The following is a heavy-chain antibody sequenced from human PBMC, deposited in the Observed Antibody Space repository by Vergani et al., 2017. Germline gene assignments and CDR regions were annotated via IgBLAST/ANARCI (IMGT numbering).Heavy chain of an antibody. CDR1: GFTFSSYA. D-gene: IGHD1-1*01. Sequence: EVQLVESGGGLVQPGGSLRLSCAASGFTFSSYAMHWVRQAPGKGLEYVSAISSNGGSTYYANSVKGRFTISRDNSKNTLYLQMGSLRAEDMAVYYCAGVANWSPGYFDYWGQGTLVAVSS. CDR2: ISSNGGST. J-gene: IGHJ4*02. CDR3: AGVANWSPGYFDY. V-gene: IGHV3-64*01.